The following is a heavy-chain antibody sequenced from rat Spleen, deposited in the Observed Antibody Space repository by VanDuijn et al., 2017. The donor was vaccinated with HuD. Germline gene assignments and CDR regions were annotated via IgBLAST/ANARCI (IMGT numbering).Heavy chain of an antibody. V-gene: IGHV5-7*01. D-gene: IGHD1-1*01. J-gene: IGHJ2*01. CDR3: ARHPDYSNYFDY. Sequence: EVQLVESGGGLVQPGRSLKLSCAASGFTFSDYYMAWVRQAPTKGLEWVATISYDDSRTYYRDSVKGRFTISRDNAKSTLYLLMDSLRSEDTATYYCARHPDYSNYFDYWGQGVMVTVSS. CDR2: ISYDDSRT. CDR1: GFTFSDYY.